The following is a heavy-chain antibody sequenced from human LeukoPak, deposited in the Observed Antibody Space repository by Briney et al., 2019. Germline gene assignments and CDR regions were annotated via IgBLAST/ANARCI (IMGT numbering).Heavy chain of an antibody. CDR2: ISSSSITM. CDR3: AREYSSSSGRAFDI. J-gene: IGHJ3*02. CDR1: GFTFSDYY. V-gene: IGHV3-11*04. D-gene: IGHD6-6*01. Sequence: GGSLRLSCAASGFTFSDYYMSWIRQAPGKGLEWVSYISSSSITMYYADSLKGRFTISRDNAKNSLYLQMNSLRVEDTAVYYCAREYSSSSGRAFDIWGQGTMVTVSS.